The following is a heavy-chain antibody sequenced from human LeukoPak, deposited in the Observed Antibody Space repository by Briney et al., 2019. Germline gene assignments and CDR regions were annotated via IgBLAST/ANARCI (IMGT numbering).Heavy chain of an antibody. CDR2: IRNDGTIK. CDR1: GFTFRTSG. CDR3: ARDRYSGYDSGFDY. J-gene: IGHJ4*02. Sequence: GGSLRLSCAASGFTFRTSGMHWVRQAPGKGLEWVAFIRNDGTIKYYADSVKGRFTISRDNAKNSLYLQMNSLRAEDTAVYYCARDRYSGYDSGFDYWGQGTLVTVSS. D-gene: IGHD5-12*01. V-gene: IGHV3-30*02.